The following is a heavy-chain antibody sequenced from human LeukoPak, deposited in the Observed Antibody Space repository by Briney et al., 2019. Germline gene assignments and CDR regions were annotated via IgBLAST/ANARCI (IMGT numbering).Heavy chain of an antibody. CDR1: GGSISSYY. CDR2: MYYSGSS. J-gene: IGHJ4*02. D-gene: IGHD5-18*01. CDR3: ARARHGYIYGYRPNELGHFFDY. Sequence: SETLSLTCSVSGGSISSYYWSWIRQPPGKGLEWIGYMYYSGSSNYNPSLKSRVTISLDTSKNQFSLKLSSVTAADTAVYYCARARHGYIYGYRPNELGHFFDYWGQGTLVTVSS. V-gene: IGHV4-59*12.